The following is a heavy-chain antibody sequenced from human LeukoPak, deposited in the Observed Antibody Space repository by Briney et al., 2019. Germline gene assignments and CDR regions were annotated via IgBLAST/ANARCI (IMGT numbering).Heavy chain of an antibody. CDR1: GGSFSGYY. D-gene: IGHD6-19*01. CDR2: INHSGST. V-gene: IGHV4-34*01. Sequence: SETLSLTCAVYGGSFSGYYWSWIRQPPGKGLEWIGEINHSGSTNYNPSLKSRVTISVDTSKNQFSLKLSSVTAADTAVYYCARGKQWPSYYYYGMDVWGQGTTVTVSS. CDR3: ARGKQWPSYYYYGMDV. J-gene: IGHJ6*02.